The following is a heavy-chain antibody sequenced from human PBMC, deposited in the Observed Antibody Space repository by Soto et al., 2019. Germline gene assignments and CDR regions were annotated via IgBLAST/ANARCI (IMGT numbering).Heavy chain of an antibody. CDR3: ARTYCSSTSCYSVYAFDI. J-gene: IGHJ3*02. Sequence: GGSLRLSCAASGFSFSSYWMTWVRQAPGKGLEWVANIHMDGSDKNYVESVRGRFTITRDTSASTAYMELSSLRSEDTAVYYCARTYCSSTSCYSVYAFDIWGQGTMVTVSS. CDR2: IHMDGSDK. V-gene: IGHV3-7*04. CDR1: GFSFSSYW. D-gene: IGHD2-2*01.